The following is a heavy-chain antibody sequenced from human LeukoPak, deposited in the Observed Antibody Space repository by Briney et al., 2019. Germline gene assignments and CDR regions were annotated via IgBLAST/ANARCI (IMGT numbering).Heavy chain of an antibody. V-gene: IGHV4-59*01. J-gene: IGHJ4*02. CDR2: MYNSGST. CDR3: ARVTSFYYGTSGPADYFDY. Sequence: SETLSLTCTVSGGSISGSYWSWIRQPPGKGLEWIAYMYNSGSTNYNPSLKSRVTISIDTSKNQFSLKLSSLTAADTAIYYCARVTSFYYGTSGPADYFDYWGQGTLVTVSS. D-gene: IGHD3-22*01. CDR1: GGSISGSY.